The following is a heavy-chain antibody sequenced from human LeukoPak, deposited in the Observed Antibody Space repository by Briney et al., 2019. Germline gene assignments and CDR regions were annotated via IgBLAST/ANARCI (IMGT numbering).Heavy chain of an antibody. CDR3: ARMVWNYVLFDY. Sequence: PGGSLRLSCAASEFTFSDYYMSWIRQAPGKGLEWVSYISSSSTYTNYADSVKGRFTISRDNAKNSLYLQMNSLRAEDTAVYYCARMVWNYVLFDYWGQGTLVTVFS. CDR1: EFTFSDYY. J-gene: IGHJ4*02. V-gene: IGHV3-11*06. CDR2: ISSSSTYT. D-gene: IGHD1-7*01.